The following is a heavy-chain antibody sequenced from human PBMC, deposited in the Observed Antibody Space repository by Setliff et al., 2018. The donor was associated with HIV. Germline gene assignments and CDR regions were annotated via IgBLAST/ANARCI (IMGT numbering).Heavy chain of an antibody. CDR1: GDSISSYY. CDR2: IYTSGIT. Sequence: PSETLSLTCTVSGDSISSYYWSWIRQPPGKGLEWIGYIYTSGITDYNPSLKSRATISGDTSKNQFSLKLSSVTAADTAVYYCARDRRGYYYGSGSCYMDVWGTGTTVTVSS. V-gene: IGHV4-4*08. D-gene: IGHD3-10*01. J-gene: IGHJ6*03. CDR3: ARDRRGYYYGSGSCYMDV.